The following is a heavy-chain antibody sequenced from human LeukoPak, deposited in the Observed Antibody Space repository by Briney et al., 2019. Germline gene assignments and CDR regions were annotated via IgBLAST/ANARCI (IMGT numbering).Heavy chain of an antibody. CDR2: INHSGST. CDR1: GGSFSGYY. Sequence: SETLSLTCAVYGGSFSGYYWSWIRQPPGKGLEWIGEINHSGSTNYNPSLKSRVTISVDTSKNQFSLKLSSVTAADTAVYYCASDSSGRPFGYWGQGTLVTVSS. V-gene: IGHV4-34*01. D-gene: IGHD6-19*01. J-gene: IGHJ4*02. CDR3: ASDSSGRPFGY.